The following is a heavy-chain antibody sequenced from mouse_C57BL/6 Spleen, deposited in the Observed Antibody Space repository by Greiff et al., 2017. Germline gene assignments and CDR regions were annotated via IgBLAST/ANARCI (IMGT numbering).Heavy chain of an antibody. CDR3: ARSLSYYDYPDY. D-gene: IGHD2-4*01. CDR2: IHPNSGST. Sequence: QVQLQQPGAELVKPGASVKLSCKASGYTFTSYWMHWVKQRPGQGLAWIGMIHPNSGSTNYNEKFKSKATLTVDKSASTAYMQLSSLTSENSAIYYCARSLSYYDYPDYWGQGTTLTVSS. V-gene: IGHV1-64*01. J-gene: IGHJ2*01. CDR1: GYTFTSYW.